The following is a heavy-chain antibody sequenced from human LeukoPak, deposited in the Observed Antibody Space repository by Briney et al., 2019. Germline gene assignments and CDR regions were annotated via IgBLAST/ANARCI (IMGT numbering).Heavy chain of an antibody. CDR2: INPNSGGT. J-gene: IGHJ6*02. Sequence: GASVKVSCKASGYTLTSYYMHWVRQAPGQGLEWMGIINPNSGGTNYAPKFQGRVTMTRDTSISTAYMELSGLRSDDTAVYYCARDSMVVPAATMNVWGQGTTVTVSS. D-gene: IGHD2-2*01. CDR1: GYTLTSYY. CDR3: ARDSMVVPAATMNV. V-gene: IGHV1-2*02.